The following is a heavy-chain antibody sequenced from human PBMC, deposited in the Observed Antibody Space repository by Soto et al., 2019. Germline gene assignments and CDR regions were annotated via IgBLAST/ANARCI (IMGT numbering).Heavy chain of an antibody. V-gene: IGHV3-33*01. CDR3: ARGSDYGDYFDY. CDR1: GFTFSSYG. CDR2: IWYDGSNK. Sequence: VQLVESGGGVVQPGRSLRLSCAASGFTFSSYGMHWVRQAPGKGLEWVAVIWYDGSNKYYADSVKGRFTISRDNSKNTLYLQMNSLRAEDTAVYYCARGSDYGDYFDYWGQGTLVTVSS. J-gene: IGHJ4*02. D-gene: IGHD4-17*01.